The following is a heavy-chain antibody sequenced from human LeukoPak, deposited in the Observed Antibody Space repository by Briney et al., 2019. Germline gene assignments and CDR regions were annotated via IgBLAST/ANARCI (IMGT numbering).Heavy chain of an antibody. D-gene: IGHD3-10*01. V-gene: IGHV1-2*02. CDR1: GYTFTGYY. Sequence: ASVKVSCKASGYTFTGYYMHWVRQAPGQGLEWMGWINPNSGGTNYAQKFQGRVTMTRDTSISTAYMELSRLRSDDTAVYYCARDRTTMVRGVTPSFDYWGQGTLVTVSS. J-gene: IGHJ4*02. CDR3: ARDRTTMVRGVTPSFDY. CDR2: INPNSGGT.